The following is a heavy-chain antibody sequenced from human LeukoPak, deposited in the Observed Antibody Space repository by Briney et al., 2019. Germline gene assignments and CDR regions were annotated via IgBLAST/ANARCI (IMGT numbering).Heavy chain of an antibody. CDR3: ARDGKIAVTGTRMGFFDY. D-gene: IGHD6-19*01. V-gene: IGHV3-30*01. CDR1: GFTFSSYA. Sequence: GRSPRLSCVASGFTFSSYAMHWVRQAPGKGLEWVAVISHDGSNKVYGGSAKGRFTISRDNSKNTLYLQMNSLRADDTAVYYCARDGKIAVTGTRMGFFDYWGQGTLVTVSS. J-gene: IGHJ4*02. CDR2: ISHDGSNK.